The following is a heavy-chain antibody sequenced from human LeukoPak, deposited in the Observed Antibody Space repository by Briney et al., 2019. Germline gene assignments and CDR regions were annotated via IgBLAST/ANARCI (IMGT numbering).Heavy chain of an antibody. CDR3: AKDLPGEMAGQFDH. V-gene: IGHV3-23*01. CDR1: GFTFSSYA. D-gene: IGHD5-24*01. Sequence: GGSLRLSCAASGFTFSSYAMSWVRQAPGKGLEWVSLISASGGHTFYADSVKGRFTISRDNSKNTLYLQMDILRAEDSAIYFCAKDLPGEMAGQFDHWGQGTLVTVSS. CDR2: ISASGGHT. J-gene: IGHJ4*02.